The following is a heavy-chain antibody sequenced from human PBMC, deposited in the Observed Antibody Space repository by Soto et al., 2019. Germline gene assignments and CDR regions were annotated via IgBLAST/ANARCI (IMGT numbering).Heavy chain of an antibody. Sequence: EVQLVESGGGLVQPGGSLRLSCAASGFTFSDHYMDWVRQAPGKGLEWVGRTRNKANSYTTEYAASVKGRFTISRNDSKNSLYLQMNRLKTEDTVVYYCARGLVLRFLEWLDAFDIWGQGTMVTVSS. J-gene: IGHJ3*02. CDR3: ARGLVLRFLEWLDAFDI. CDR1: GFTFSDHY. V-gene: IGHV3-72*01. CDR2: TRNKANSYTT. D-gene: IGHD3-3*01.